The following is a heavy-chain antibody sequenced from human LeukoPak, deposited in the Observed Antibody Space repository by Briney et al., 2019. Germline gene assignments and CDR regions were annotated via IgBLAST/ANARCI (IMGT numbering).Heavy chain of an antibody. CDR1: GFTFSDYY. CDR2: ITSSGNTI. CDR3: ARDPSISGSYDY. D-gene: IGHD1-26*01. J-gene: IGHJ4*02. V-gene: IGHV3-11*01. Sequence: PGGSLRLSCAASGFTFSDYYMSWIRQAPGKGLEWVSYITSSGNTIYYADSVKGRFTISRDNAKNSLYLQMNSLRAEDTAVYYCARDPSISGSYDYWGQGTLVTVSS.